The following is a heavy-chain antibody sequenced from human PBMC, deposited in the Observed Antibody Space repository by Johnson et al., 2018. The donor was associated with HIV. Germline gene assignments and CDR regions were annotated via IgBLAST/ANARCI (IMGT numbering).Heavy chain of an antibody. CDR2: IYSGGST. D-gene: IGHD4-23*01. J-gene: IGHJ3*02. CDR3: ARGGAGGNSEGAFHI. V-gene: IGHV3-53*01. Sequence: VQLVESGGGLIQPGGSLRLSCAASGFTVSSNYMSWVRQAPGKGLEWVSVIYSGGSTYYADSVKGRFTIARDNSKNTLYLQMNSLRAEDTAVYYCARGGAGGNSEGAFHIWGQGTMVTVSS. CDR1: GFTVSSNY.